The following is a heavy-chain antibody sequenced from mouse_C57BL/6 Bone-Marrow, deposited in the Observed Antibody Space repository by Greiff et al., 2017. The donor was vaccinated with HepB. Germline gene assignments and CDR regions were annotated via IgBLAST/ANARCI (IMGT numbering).Heavy chain of an antibody. Sequence: QVQLQQPGAELVMPGASVKLSCKASGYTFTSYWMHWVKQSPGQGLEWIGEIDPSDSYTNYNQKFKGKSTLTVDKSSSTAYMQLSSLTSEDSAVYYCARQDYSNYVAFDYWGQGTTLTVSS. J-gene: IGHJ2*01. CDR3: ARQDYSNYVAFDY. CDR2: IDPSDSYT. D-gene: IGHD2-5*01. CDR1: GYTFTSYW. V-gene: IGHV1-69*01.